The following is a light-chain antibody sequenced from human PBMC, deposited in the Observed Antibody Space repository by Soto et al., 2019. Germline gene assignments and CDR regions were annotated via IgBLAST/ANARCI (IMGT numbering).Light chain of an antibody. CDR1: SGHSSYA. CDR3: QTRGTGIVV. J-gene: IGLJ2*01. Sequence: QPVLTQSPSASASLGASVKLTCTLSSGHSSYAIAWHQQQPEKGPRYLMTLNSDGSHIKGYGIPARFSVSSSGAERYLTIPRLQSEDEADHECQTRGTGIVVFGGGTKLTVL. CDR2: LNSDGSH. V-gene: IGLV4-69*01.